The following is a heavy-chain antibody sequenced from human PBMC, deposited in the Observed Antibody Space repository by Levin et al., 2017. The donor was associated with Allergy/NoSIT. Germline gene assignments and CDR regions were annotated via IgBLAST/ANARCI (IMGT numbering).Heavy chain of an antibody. CDR1: GFTFSSYA. CDR2: ISGSGGST. J-gene: IGHJ4*02. CDR3: AKDASRRAFVVVVAESL. D-gene: IGHD2-15*01. V-gene: IGHV3-23*01. Sequence: GESLKISCAASGFTFSSYAMSWVRQAPGKGLEWVSAISGSGGSTYYADSVKGRFTISRDNSKNTLYLQMNSLRAEDTAVYYCAKDASRRAFVVVVAESLWGQGTLVTVSS.